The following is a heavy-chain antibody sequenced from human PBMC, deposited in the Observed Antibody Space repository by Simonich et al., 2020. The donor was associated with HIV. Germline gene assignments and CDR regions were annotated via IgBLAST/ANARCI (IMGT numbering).Heavy chain of an antibody. J-gene: IGHJ4*02. D-gene: IGHD6-6*01. CDR1: GFTFDDYA. V-gene: IGHV3-9*03. CDR2: ISWNSGSI. Sequence: EVQLVESGGGLVQPGGSLRLSCAASGFTFDDYALHWVRQAPGKGVEWVSGISWNSGSIGYADSVKGRFTISRDNAKNSLYLQMNSLRAEDMALYYCAKDRYSSSSGSFDYWGQGTLVTVSS. CDR3: AKDRYSSSSGSFDY.